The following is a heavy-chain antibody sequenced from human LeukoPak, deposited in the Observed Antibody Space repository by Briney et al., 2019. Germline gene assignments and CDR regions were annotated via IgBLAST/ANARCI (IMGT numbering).Heavy chain of an antibody. J-gene: IGHJ5*02. CDR1: GYSFTDYD. CDR2: VSIYSDNT. CDR3: ARDSIVLMVYAMPNWFDP. Sequence: ASVKVSCKASGYSFTDYDFSWVRQAPGQGLEWLGWVSIYSDNTNYAREFQDRITMTTDISTSTAYMELKSLRSDDTAVYYCARDSIVLMVYAMPNWFDPWGQGTLVTVSS. D-gene: IGHD2-8*01. V-gene: IGHV1-18*01.